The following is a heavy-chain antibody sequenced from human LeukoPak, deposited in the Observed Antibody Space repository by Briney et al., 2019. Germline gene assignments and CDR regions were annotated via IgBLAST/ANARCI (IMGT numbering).Heavy chain of an antibody. CDR2: IYYSGST. CDR1: GGSISSSSYY. V-gene: IGHV4-39*01. D-gene: IGHD6-13*01. CDR3: ARHQAEESSSWDY. Sequence: PSETLSLTCTVSGGSISSSSYYWGWIRQPPGKGLEWSGSIYYSGSTYYNPSLKSRVTISVDTSKNQFSLKLSSVTAADTAVYYCARHQAEESSSWDYWGQGTLVTVSS. J-gene: IGHJ4*02.